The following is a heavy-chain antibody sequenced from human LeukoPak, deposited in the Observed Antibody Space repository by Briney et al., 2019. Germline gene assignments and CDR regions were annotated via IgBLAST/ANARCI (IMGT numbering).Heavy chain of an antibody. D-gene: IGHD6-13*01. Sequence: ASVKVSCKASGYTFTGYYMHWVRQAPGQGLEWMGIINPSGGSTSYAQKFQGRVTMTRDMSTSTVYMELSSLRSEDTAVYYCARGAAAGTTQNWFDPWGQGTLVTVSS. CDR1: GYTFTGYY. J-gene: IGHJ5*02. V-gene: IGHV1-46*01. CDR2: INPSGGST. CDR3: ARGAAAGTTQNWFDP.